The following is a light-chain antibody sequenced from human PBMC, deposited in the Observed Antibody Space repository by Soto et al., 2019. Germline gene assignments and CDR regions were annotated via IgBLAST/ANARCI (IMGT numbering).Light chain of an antibody. V-gene: IGKV3-15*01. CDR1: QSINNN. CDR3: QQYSNWPFT. CDR2: GSS. Sequence: EIVMTQSPATLSVSPGDRATLSCRASQSINNNLAWYQQTPGQAPRLLIYGSSTRATGIPARFSGSGSGTDFTLTISSLQSGDLAVYYCQQYSNWPFTFGPGTKVEIK. J-gene: IGKJ3*01.